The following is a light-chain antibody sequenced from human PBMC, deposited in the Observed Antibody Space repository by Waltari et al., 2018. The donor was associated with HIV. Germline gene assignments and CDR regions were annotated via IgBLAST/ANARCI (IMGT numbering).Light chain of an antibody. J-gene: IGLJ2*01. Sequence: QSVLTQPPSASGTAGQRVTISCSGRDSNIGRDYIYWYQQVPGAAPRLLIYDNDQRPSGVPARFSGSKSGTSGSLVISGLWSEDEANYYCASYDLDMSNLLFGGGTAVTVL. CDR3: ASYDLDMSNLL. V-gene: IGLV1-47*03. CDR2: DND. CDR1: DSNIGRDY.